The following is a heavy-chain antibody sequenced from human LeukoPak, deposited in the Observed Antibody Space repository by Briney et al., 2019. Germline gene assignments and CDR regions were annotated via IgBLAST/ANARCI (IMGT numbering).Heavy chain of an antibody. CDR2: ITNSGSTI. V-gene: IGHV3-11*01. CDR3: ARDRDCGTTTCSVDY. CDR1: GFSFSDYY. Sequence: GGSLRLSCAASGFSFSDYYMSWVRQAPGKGLEWILYITNSGSTIYYAESVKGRFTISRDDAKNSLYLQMNNLRAEDTAVYYCARDRDCGTTTCSVDYWGQGTLVTVSS. J-gene: IGHJ4*02. D-gene: IGHD2-2*01.